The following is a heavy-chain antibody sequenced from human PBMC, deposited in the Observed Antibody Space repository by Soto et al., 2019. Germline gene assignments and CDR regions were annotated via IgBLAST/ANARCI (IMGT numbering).Heavy chain of an antibody. D-gene: IGHD6-19*01. CDR1: GYTFSGFY. V-gene: IGHV1-2*02. Sequence: AASVKVSCKASGYTFSGFYMHWVRQASGQGLEWMGWINPNSGGTRSAEKFQGRVTMTRDTSISTAYMELSRLTSDDTAVYYCASAAVTGTAGLDFWGQGTQVTVSS. CDR2: INPNSGGT. CDR3: ASAAVTGTAGLDF. J-gene: IGHJ4*02.